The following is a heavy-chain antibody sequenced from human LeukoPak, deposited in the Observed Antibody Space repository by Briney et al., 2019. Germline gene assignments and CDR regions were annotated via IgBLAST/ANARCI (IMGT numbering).Heavy chain of an antibody. D-gene: IGHD3-16*02. CDR3: AKSKILGELSFDFDY. CDR2: ISYDGNNK. V-gene: IGHV3-30*18. Sequence: GRSLRLSCAASGFTFSSYGMHWVRQAPGKGLEWVAVISYDGNNKYYADSVRGRFTISRDNSKNTLYLQMNSLRTEDTAVYYCAKSKILGELSFDFDYWGQGTLVTVSS. CDR1: GFTFSSYG. J-gene: IGHJ4*02.